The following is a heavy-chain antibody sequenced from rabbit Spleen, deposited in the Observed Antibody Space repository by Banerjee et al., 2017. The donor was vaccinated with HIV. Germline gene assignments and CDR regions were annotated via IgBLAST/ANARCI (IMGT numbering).Heavy chain of an antibody. CDR3: AGDAGSSFSSYGMDL. CDR2: IAGGSSGFT. J-gene: IGHJ6*01. CDR1: GGFFSSSDY. Sequence: QSLEESGGGLVKPAAALMLTCTAAGGFFSSSDYMSWVRQAPGKRLEWISCIAGGSSGFTSSATCAKGRSTTTKNSSTTVTMQMTSLTVADTAAYYCAGDAGSSFSSYGMDLWGPGTLVTVS. D-gene: IGHD8-1*01. V-gene: IGHV1S40*01.